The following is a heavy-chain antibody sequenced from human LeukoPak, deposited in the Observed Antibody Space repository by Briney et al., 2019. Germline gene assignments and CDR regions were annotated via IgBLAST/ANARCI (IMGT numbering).Heavy chain of an antibody. CDR3: AGGATNFDY. CDR2: INSAGTT. Sequence: PGGSLRLSCAASEFSFRSYAMSWVRQAPGKGLEWASSINSAGTTYYADSVKGRFIISRDNSKNTLYLQMNSLRAEDTAVYYCAGGATNFDYWGQGTLVTVSS. J-gene: IGHJ4*02. V-gene: IGHV3-23*01. CDR1: EFSFRSYA.